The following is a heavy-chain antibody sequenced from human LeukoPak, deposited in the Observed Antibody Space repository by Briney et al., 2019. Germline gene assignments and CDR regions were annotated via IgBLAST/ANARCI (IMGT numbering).Heavy chain of an antibody. Sequence: GASVTVSCKASGYTFTGYYMHWVRQAPGQGLEWMGWINPNSGDTNYAQKFQGRVTMTRDTSISTAYMELSRLRSDDTAVYYCARRNYDHAFDIWGQGTMVTVSS. CDR2: INPNSGDT. J-gene: IGHJ3*02. V-gene: IGHV1-2*02. CDR3: ARRNYDHAFDI. CDR1: GYTFTGYY. D-gene: IGHD1-7*01.